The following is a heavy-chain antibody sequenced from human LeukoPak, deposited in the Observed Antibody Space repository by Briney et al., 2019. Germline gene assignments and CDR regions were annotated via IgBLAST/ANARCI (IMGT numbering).Heavy chain of an antibody. CDR1: GFTFSSYA. CDR2: ISGSGGST. V-gene: IGHV3-23*01. D-gene: IGHD3-10*01. Sequence: PGGSMRHSCAASGFTFSSYAMSWVRQSPGKGLEWVSAISGSGGSTYYADSVKGRFTNSRDNSKNTLYLQMNSLRAEDTAVYYCAKDLGWFGEFTYFDYWGQGTLVTVSS. CDR3: AKDLGWFGEFTYFDY. J-gene: IGHJ4*02.